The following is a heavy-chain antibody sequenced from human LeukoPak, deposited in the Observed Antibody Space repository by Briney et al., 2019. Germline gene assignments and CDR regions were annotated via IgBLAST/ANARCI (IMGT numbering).Heavy chain of an antibody. CDR2: IYSGGST. D-gene: IGHD3-22*01. Sequence: PGGSLRLSCAASGFTVSSNYMSWVRQAPGKGLEWVSVIYSGGSTYYADSVKGRFTISRDNSKNTLYLQMNSLRAEDTAVYYCASHENDYYDSSGYYYWGQGTLVTVSS. J-gene: IGHJ4*02. CDR3: ASHENDYYDSSGYYY. V-gene: IGHV3-66*02. CDR1: GFTVSSNY.